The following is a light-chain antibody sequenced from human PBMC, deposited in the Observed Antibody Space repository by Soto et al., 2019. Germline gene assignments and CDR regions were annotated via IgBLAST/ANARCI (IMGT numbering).Light chain of an antibody. CDR2: DAS. Sequence: EIVLTQSPATLSLSPGERATLSCRASQSVSSYLAWYQQKPGQAPRLLIYDASNRATGIPARFSGSGSVTDFTLTITSLEPEDFAVYYCQQRSNWVTFGGGTKVELK. V-gene: IGKV3-11*01. CDR3: QQRSNWVT. J-gene: IGKJ4*01. CDR1: QSVSSY.